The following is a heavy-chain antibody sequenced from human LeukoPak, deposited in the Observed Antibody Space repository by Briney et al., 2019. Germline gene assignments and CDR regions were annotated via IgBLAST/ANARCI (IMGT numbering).Heavy chain of an antibody. CDR3: AKDSQKTISRNNWFDP. CDR1: GFTFSSYW. V-gene: IGHV3-74*01. Sequence: GGSLRLSCAASGFTFSSYWMHWVRQAPGRGLVRVSRINSDGSSTSYADSVKGRFTISRDNARNTLYLQMNSLRAEDTAVYYCAKDSQKTISRNNWFDPWGQGTLVTVSS. CDR2: INSDGSST. J-gene: IGHJ5*02. D-gene: IGHD2/OR15-2a*01.